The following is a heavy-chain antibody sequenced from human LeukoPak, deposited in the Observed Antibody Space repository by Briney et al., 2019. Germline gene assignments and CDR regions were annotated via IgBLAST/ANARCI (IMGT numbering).Heavy chain of an antibody. Sequence: SETLSLTCAVSGGSISSGGYSWRWIRQPPGKGLEWIGYIYHSGSTHYNPSLKSRVTISVDRSKNQFSLKLSSVTAADTAVYYCARGEMVRGVINPWGQGTLVTVSS. D-gene: IGHD3-10*01. V-gene: IGHV4-30-2*01. CDR1: GGSISSGGYS. CDR2: IYHSGST. J-gene: IGHJ5*02. CDR3: ARGEMVRGVINP.